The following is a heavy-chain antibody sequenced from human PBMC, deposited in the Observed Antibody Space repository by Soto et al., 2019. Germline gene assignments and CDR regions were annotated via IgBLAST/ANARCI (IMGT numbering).Heavy chain of an antibody. J-gene: IGHJ4*02. CDR1: GYTFTNYA. CDR2: INPGNGDT. V-gene: IGHV1-3*01. Sequence: QVHIVQSGAEVKKPGASVKVSCKASGYTFTNYAMHWVRQAPGQRLEWMGWINPGNGDTKYSQKFQDRVTISRDTSATTAYMEMSSLRSEDTAVYYCARLGMELLPAAPHPRYSSYDYWGQGTLVTVSS. CDR3: ARLGMELLPAAPHPRYSSYDY. D-gene: IGHD2-2*01.